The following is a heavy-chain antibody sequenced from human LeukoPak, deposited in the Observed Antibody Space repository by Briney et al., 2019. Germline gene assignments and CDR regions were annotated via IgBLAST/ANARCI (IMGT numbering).Heavy chain of an antibody. CDR3: TRDPPLLRWFDP. J-gene: IGHJ5*02. CDR2: MCSKAYGGTA. V-gene: IGHV3-49*04. CDR1: GFTFGDYA. Sequence: GWALRLSCTASGFTFGDYAMTWVRQAPGKGLEWGGFMCSKAYGGTAEYAASVKGRFTISRDDSKNIAYLQMNSLKTEDTAVYYCTRDPPLLRWFDPWGQGTLVTVSS.